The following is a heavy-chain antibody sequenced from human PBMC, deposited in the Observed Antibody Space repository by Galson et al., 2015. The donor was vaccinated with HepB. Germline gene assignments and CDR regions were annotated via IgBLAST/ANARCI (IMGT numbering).Heavy chain of an antibody. CDR3: ALGMATIGDDAFDI. CDR2: INHSGST. J-gene: IGHJ3*02. D-gene: IGHD5-24*01. Sequence: ETLSLTCAVYGGSFSGYYWSWIRQPPGKGLEWIGEINHSGSTNYNPSLKSRVTISVDTSKNQFSLKLSSVTAADTAVYYCALGMATIGDDAFDIWGQGTMVTVSS. V-gene: IGHV4-34*01. CDR1: GGSFSGYY.